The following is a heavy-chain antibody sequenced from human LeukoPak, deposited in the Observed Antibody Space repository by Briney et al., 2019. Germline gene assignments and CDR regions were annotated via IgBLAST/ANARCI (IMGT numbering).Heavy chain of an antibody. CDR2: FSYSGST. CDR3: ARDPVAAAGTAFDY. J-gene: IGHJ4*02. CDR1: GGSISSSSYY. Sequence: SETLSLTCTVSGGSISSSSYYWSWIRQPPGKGPEWIGYFSYSGSTNYNPSLKSRVTISVDTSKNQFSLNLSSVTAADTAVYYCARDPVAAAGTAFDYWGQGTLVTVSS. D-gene: IGHD6-13*01. V-gene: IGHV4-61*05.